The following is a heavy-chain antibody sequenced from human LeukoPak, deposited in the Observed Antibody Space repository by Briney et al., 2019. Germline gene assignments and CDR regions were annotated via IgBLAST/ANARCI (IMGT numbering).Heavy chain of an antibody. CDR2: IHISGST. D-gene: IGHD3-22*01. CDR3: ARDVYYYDSSGYHLFDY. V-gene: IGHV4-4*07. Sequence: PSETLSLTCTVSGVSISSYYWSWIRQPAGKGLEWIGRIHISGSTNYNPSLKSRVTMSVDTAKNQFSLKLSSVTAADTAVYYCARDVYYYDSSGYHLFDYWGQGTLVTVSS. J-gene: IGHJ4*02. CDR1: GVSISSYY.